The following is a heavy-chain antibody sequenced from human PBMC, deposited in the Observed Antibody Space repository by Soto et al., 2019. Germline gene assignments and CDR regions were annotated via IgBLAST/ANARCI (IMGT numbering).Heavy chain of an antibody. J-gene: IGHJ5*02. CDR3: ARGGGTTMGIKGWFDP. V-gene: IGHV3-21*04. CDR1: GFTFSDYS. Sequence: EVQMVESGGGLVKPGESLRLSCAASGFTFSDYSMNWVRQAPGKGLEWVSSISSRSSYIYYADSVKGRFTISRDNAKNSLDQKMNRMTAEDTAVYYCARGGGTTMGIKGWFDPWGQGTLVTVSS. D-gene: IGHD5-18*01. CDR2: ISSRSSYI.